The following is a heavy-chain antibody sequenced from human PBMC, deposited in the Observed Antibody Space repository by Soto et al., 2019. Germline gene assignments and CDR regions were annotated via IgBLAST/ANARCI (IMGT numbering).Heavy chain of an antibody. J-gene: IGHJ5*02. CDR1: GYSISSSNW. CDR3: ARSPDYYASSGYFSPWFVP. CDR2: IYYSGST. Sequence: SETLSLTCAVSGYSISSSNWWGWIRQPPGKGLEWIGYIYYSGSTYYNPSLKSRVTMSVDTSKNQFSLKLSSVTAVDTAVYSCARSPDYYASSGYFSPWFVPWGQGTLVAVSS. D-gene: IGHD3-22*01. V-gene: IGHV4-28*01.